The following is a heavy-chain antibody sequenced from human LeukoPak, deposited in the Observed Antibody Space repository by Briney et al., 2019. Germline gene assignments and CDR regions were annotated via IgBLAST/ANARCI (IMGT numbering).Heavy chain of an antibody. CDR1: GYTFTGYY. CDR2: TNPNSGGT. CDR3: AKDSSSWPARGDYFDY. V-gene: IGHV1-2*02. Sequence: ASVEVSCKASGYTFTGYYTHWVRQAPGQGLEWMGWTNPNSGGTNYAQKFQGRVTTTRDTSISTAYMELSRLTSDDTAVYYCAKDSSSWPARGDYFDYWGQGTLVTVSS. J-gene: IGHJ4*02. D-gene: IGHD6-13*01.